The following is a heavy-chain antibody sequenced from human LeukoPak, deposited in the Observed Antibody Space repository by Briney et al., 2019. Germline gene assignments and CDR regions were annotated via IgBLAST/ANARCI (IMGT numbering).Heavy chain of an antibody. Sequence: GGSLRLSCAASGFTFSDYYMSWIRQAPGKGLEWVSYISSSSSYTNYADSVRGRFTISRDNAKNSLYLQMNSLRAEDTAVYYCARVVGATLVDYWSQGTLVTVSS. CDR1: GFTFSDYY. J-gene: IGHJ4*02. CDR3: ARVVGATLVDY. V-gene: IGHV3-11*06. CDR2: ISSSSSYT. D-gene: IGHD1-26*01.